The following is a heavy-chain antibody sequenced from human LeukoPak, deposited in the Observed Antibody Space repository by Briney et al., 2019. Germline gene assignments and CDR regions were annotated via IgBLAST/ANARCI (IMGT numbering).Heavy chain of an antibody. D-gene: IGHD3-16*02. CDR2: IRRKANSYAT. Sequence: QSGGSLRLSCAASGFSFSGSAMHWVRQASGKGLEWVGRIRRKANSYATAYAASVKGRFTISRDDSKNTAYLQINSLKTEDTAVYYCTTDRYDYVWGSYRRTPGLFDYWGQGTLVTVSS. CDR1: GFSFSGSA. J-gene: IGHJ4*02. CDR3: TTDRYDYVWGSYRRTPGLFDY. V-gene: IGHV3-73*01.